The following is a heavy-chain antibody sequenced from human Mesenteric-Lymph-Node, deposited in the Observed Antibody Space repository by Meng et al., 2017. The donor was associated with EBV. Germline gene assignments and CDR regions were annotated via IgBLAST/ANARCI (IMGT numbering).Heavy chain of an antibody. CDR2: IYYSGST. CDR1: GGACSRCSYD. Sequence: QVQLQESGPGHGKPSGPLSLTCTGSGGACSRCSYDWNWIRQPPGKGLELIGYIYYSGSTNYNPSLKSRVTKSVDTSKNQFTLKLSSVTAADTAVYYCAKATVKNWFDPWGQGTLVTVSS. CDR3: AKATVKNWFDP. D-gene: IGHD4-17*01. J-gene: IGHJ5*02. V-gene: IGHV4-61*01.